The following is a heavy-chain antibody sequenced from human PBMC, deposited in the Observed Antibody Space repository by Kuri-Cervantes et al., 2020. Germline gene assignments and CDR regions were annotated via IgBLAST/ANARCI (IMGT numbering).Heavy chain of an antibody. CDR1: GGSFSGYY. J-gene: IGHJ4*02. CDR3: AIQTIEDTAMDHFDY. D-gene: IGHD5-18*01. Sequence: GGSLRLSCAVYGGSFSGYYWSWIRQPPGKGLEWVANIHQEGREKFYVDSVKGRFTISRDNAKNSLYLQMNSLRVEDTAVYYCAIQTIEDTAMDHFDYWGQGTLVTVSS. V-gene: IGHV3-7*01. CDR2: IHQEGREK.